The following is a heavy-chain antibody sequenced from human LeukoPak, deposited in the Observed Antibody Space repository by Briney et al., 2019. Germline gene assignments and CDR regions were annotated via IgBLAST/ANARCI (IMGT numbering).Heavy chain of an antibody. Sequence: SETLSLTCSVSGDSIGSYYWTWIRQSPGTGLEWIGYIFYSVSTDYSPSLKSRVTISVDTSNNQFSLQLRSVTAADTANYYCARGRARDGSFPWLDSWGQGNLVVVSS. CDR3: ARGRARDGSFPWLDS. D-gene: IGHD3-10*01. V-gene: IGHV4-59*01. J-gene: IGHJ5*01. CDR1: GDSIGSYY. CDR2: IFYSVST.